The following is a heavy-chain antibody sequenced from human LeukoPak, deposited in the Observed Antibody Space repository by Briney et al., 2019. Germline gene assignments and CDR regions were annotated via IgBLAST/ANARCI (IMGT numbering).Heavy chain of an antibody. D-gene: IGHD6-6*01. CDR3: ARVIAAYDAFDI. CDR1: GGSISSSSYY. J-gene: IGHJ3*02. Sequence: PSETLSLTCTVSGGSISSSSYYWGWIRQPPGKGLEWIGSIYYSGSTYYNPSLKSRVTISVATSKNQFSLKLSSVTAADTAVYYCARVIAAYDAFDIWGQGTMVTVSS. CDR2: IYYSGST. V-gene: IGHV4-39*07.